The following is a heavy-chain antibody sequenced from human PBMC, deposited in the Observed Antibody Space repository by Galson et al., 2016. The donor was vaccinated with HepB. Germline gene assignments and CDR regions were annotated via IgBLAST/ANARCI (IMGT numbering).Heavy chain of an antibody. CDR1: GDSISTYY. CDR2: FDYSGTT. V-gene: IGHV4-59*08. CDR3: ARRRDNSGNNPPHNWFDH. J-gene: IGHJ5*02. D-gene: IGHD1-26*01. Sequence: ETLSLTCTVSGDSISTYYWYWIRQPPGKGLEWIGFFDYSGTTLYNPSLKSRVTISGDTSKNQFSLRLSSVTPADTAVYYCARRRDNSGNNPPHNWFDHWGQGILVTVSS.